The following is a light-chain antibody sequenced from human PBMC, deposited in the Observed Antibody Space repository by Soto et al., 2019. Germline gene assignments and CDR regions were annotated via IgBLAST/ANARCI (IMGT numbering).Light chain of an antibody. J-gene: IGLJ3*02. CDR1: SSDVGGYNY. Sequence: QSALTQPASVSGSPGQSITISCIGTSSDVGGYNYVSWYQQHPGKAPKLMIYEVSNRPSGVSNRFSGSKSGNTASLTISGLQAEDEADYYCNSYTKSSTLNWVFGGGTKLTFL. CDR2: EVS. V-gene: IGLV2-14*01. CDR3: NSYTKSSTLNWV.